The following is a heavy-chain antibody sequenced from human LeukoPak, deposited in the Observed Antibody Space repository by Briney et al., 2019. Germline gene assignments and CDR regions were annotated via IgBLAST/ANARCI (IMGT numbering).Heavy chain of an antibody. CDR2: TSTSGGSA. CDR1: GFTFSNNA. CDR3: ARYSGSYYYPPAWDL. J-gene: IGHJ4*02. Sequence: GGSLRLSCAASGFTFSNNATSWVRQAPGKGLEWVSATSTSGGSAYYADSVKGRFTISRDNSKNILYLQMDSLRADDTAVYYCARYSGSYYYPPAWDLWGQGTLVTVSS. V-gene: IGHV3-23*01. D-gene: IGHD1-26*01.